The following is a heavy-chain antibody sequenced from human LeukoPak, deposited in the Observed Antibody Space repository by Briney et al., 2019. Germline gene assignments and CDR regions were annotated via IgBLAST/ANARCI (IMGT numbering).Heavy chain of an antibody. V-gene: IGHV4-59*01. D-gene: IGHD3-22*01. CDR3: ARGLYYYDSIDY. J-gene: IGHJ4*02. Sequence: SETLSLTCTVSGGSISSYYWSWIRQPPGKGLEWIGYIYYSGSTNYNPSPKSRVTISVDTSKNQFSLKLSSVTAADTAVYYCARGLYYYDSIDYWGQGTLVTVSS. CDR2: IYYSGST. CDR1: GGSISSYY.